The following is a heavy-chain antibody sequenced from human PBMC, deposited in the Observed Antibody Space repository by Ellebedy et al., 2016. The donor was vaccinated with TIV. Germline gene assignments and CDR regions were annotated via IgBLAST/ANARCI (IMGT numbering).Heavy chain of an antibody. CDR3: AKDHRGSSDLTGIDY. J-gene: IGHJ4*02. CDR2: ISGSGGST. V-gene: IGHV3-23*01. D-gene: IGHD6-19*01. Sequence: GESLKISCAASGFTVSSNYMSWVRQAPGKGLEWVSAISGSGGSTYYADSVKGRFTISRDNSKNTLYLQMNSLRAEDTAVYYCAKDHRGSSDLTGIDYWGQGTLVTVSS. CDR1: GFTVSSNY.